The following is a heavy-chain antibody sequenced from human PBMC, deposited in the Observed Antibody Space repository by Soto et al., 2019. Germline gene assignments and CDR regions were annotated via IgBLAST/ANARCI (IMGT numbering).Heavy chain of an antibody. CDR2: IYYSGST. Sequence: TLSLTCTFSGCSVSSGAYYWTWIRQRPGKGLEWIGYIYYSGSTYYSPSLKSRLSISLDTSKNQFSLRLSSVTAADTAMYYCARARLRAVYAFDIWGQGTMVTVSS. J-gene: IGHJ3*02. CDR3: ARARLRAVYAFDI. D-gene: IGHD5-12*01. V-gene: IGHV4-31*03. CDR1: GCSVSSGAYY.